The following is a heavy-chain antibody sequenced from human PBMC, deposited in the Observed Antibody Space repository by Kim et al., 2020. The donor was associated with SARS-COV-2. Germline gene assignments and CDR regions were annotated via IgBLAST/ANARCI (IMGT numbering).Heavy chain of an antibody. CDR3: VTSPDAFDI. Sequence: SETLSLTCTVSGGSISSSRYYWGWIRQPPGKGLEWIGLIYYSGSTYYNPSLKSRVTISVDTSKNQFSLKLSSVTAADTAVYYCVTSPDAFDIWGQGTMVTVSS. CDR1: GGSISSSRYY. V-gene: IGHV4-39*01. CDR2: IYYSGST. J-gene: IGHJ3*02.